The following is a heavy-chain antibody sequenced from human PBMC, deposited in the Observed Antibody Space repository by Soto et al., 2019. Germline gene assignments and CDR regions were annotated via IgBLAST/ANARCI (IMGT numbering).Heavy chain of an antibody. CDR2: IIPILGIA. V-gene: IGHV1-69*02. D-gene: IGHD3-3*01. CDR3: ARSYDFWSGSWFDP. J-gene: IGHJ5*02. Sequence: SVKVSWKASGGTFSSYTISWVRQAPGQGLEWMGRIIPILGIANYAQKFQGRVTITADKSTSTAYMELSSLRSEDTAVYYCARSYDFWSGSWFDPWGQGTLVTVSS. CDR1: GGTFSSYT.